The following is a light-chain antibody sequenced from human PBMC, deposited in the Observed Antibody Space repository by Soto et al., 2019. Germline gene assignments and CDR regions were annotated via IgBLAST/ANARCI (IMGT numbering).Light chain of an antibody. V-gene: IGKV1-5*03. CDR1: QNINSW. Sequence: DIQMTQSPSTLSASVGDRVTITCRASQNINSWLAWYQQKPGKAPNLLIYKASSLETGVPSRFSGSGSGTEFTLTISSLQPDDFASYHCQQYKSFWTFGLGTRLEIK. CDR3: QQYKSFWT. J-gene: IGKJ5*01. CDR2: KAS.